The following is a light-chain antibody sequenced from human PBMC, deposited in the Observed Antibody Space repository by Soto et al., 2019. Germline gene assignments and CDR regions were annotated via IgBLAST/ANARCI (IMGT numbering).Light chain of an antibody. V-gene: IGKV3-15*01. CDR2: GAS. CDR1: QSVSSN. Sequence: EIVMTQSPATLSVSPGERATLSCRASQSVSSNLAWYQQKPGQAPRLLIHGASTRATSITARFSGSGSGTEFTLTISSLQSEDFAVYYCQQYINWPPYTFGQGTKLEIK. CDR3: QQYINWPPYT. J-gene: IGKJ2*01.